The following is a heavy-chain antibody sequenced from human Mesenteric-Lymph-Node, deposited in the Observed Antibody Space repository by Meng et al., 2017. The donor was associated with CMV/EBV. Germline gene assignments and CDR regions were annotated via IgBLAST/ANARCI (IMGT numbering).Heavy chain of an antibody. J-gene: IGHJ5*02. CDR1: GASINKGAYA. CDR3: ARSKVTMLDT. Sequence: TCTVPGASINKGAYAWTWIRQPPGKGLEWVGYIYYGSTDYNTSLRGRVTISVDKSKNQFFLSLDSMTAADTAIYYCARSKVTMLDTWGQGTLVTVSS. D-gene: IGHD2-21*02. V-gene: IGHV4-30-2*01. CDR2: IYYGST.